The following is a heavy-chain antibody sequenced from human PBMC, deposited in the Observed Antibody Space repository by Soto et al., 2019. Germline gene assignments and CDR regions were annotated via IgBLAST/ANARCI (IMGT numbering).Heavy chain of an antibody. D-gene: IGHD5-12*01. CDR2: VIPLLRTR. CDR3: AKSRAYSVTEPALFDEMDV. V-gene: IGHV1-69*01. CDR1: GGTFNSNA. J-gene: IGHJ6*02. Sequence: QVQLVQSGAEVKTLGSSLKVSCKASGGTFNSNALSWVRQAPGQGHEWMEAVIPLLRTRKYAQKFQDRVTFSADESTDTAYMELTSLRSEDTAVYYCAKSRAYSVTEPALFDEMDVWGQGTTVSVSS.